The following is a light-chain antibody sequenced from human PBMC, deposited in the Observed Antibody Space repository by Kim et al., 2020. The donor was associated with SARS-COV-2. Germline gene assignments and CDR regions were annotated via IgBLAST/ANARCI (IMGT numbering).Light chain of an antibody. CDR2: DAS. CDR3: QQFNNDPLT. J-gene: IGKJ3*01. CDR1: QGISSA. Sequence: ASVGDRVTITCRASQGISSALAWYQQKPGKAPNLLIYDASSLESGVPSRFSGSGSGTDFTLTISSLQPEDFATYYCQQFNNDPLTFGPGTKVDIK. V-gene: IGKV1D-13*01.